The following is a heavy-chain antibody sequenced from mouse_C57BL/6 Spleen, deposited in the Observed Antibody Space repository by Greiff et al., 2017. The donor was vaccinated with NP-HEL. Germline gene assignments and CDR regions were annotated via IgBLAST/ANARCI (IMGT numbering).Heavy chain of an antibody. CDR3: ARRGYGNYVLFDY. Sequence: VQLQQSGAELARPGASVKLSCEASGYTFTSYGISWVKQRTGQGLEWIGEIYPRSGNTYYNEKFKGKATLTADKSSSTAYMELRSLTSEDSAVYFCARRGYGNYVLFDYWGQGTTLTVSS. CDR1: GYTFTSYG. J-gene: IGHJ2*01. V-gene: IGHV1-81*01. D-gene: IGHD2-1*01. CDR2: IYPRSGNT.